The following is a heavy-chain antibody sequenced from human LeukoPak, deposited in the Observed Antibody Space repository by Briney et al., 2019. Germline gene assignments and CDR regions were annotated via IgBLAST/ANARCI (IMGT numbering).Heavy chain of an antibody. CDR2: ISSSSSYI. CDR3: ASTFEMATDY. J-gene: IGHJ4*02. V-gene: IGHV3-21*01. D-gene: IGHD5-24*01. CDR1: GFTFSSYS. Sequence: PGGSLRLSCAASGFTFSSYSMNWVRQAPGKALEWVSSISSSSSYIYYADSVKGRFTISRDNAKNSLYLQMNSLRAEDTAVYYCASTFEMATDYWGQGTLVTVSS.